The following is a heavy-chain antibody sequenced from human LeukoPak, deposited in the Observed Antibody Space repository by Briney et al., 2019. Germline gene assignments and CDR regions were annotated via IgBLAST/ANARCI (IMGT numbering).Heavy chain of an antibody. Sequence: GASVKVSCKASGGTFSSYAISWVRQAPGQGLEWMGGIIPIFGTANYAQKFQGRVTITADESTSTAYMELSSLRSEDTAVYYCATDIAHPLGYCSSTSCYKNWFDPWGQGTLVTVSS. CDR3: ATDIAHPLGYCSSTSCYKNWFDP. V-gene: IGHV1-69*13. J-gene: IGHJ5*02. CDR2: IIPIFGTA. CDR1: GGTFSSYA. D-gene: IGHD2-2*02.